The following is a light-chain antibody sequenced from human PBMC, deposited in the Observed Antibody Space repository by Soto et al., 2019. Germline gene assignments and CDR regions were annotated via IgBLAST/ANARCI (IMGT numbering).Light chain of an antibody. CDR3: QQYGSSPTT. V-gene: IGKV3-20*01. Sequence: EIVLTQSPGTLSLSPGERATLSCRASQSVSRNYLVWYQQKPGQAPRLLIYGASGRATGIPDRFSGSGSGTDFTLTISRLEPEDFAVCYCQQYGSSPTTFGHGTKVAIK. CDR2: GAS. J-gene: IGKJ1*01. CDR1: QSVSRNY.